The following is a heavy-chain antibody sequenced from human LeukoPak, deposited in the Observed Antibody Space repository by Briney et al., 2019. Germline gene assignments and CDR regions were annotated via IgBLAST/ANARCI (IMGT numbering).Heavy chain of an antibody. CDR1: AFIFSGHW. J-gene: IGHJ4*01. CDR3: ARLNYYTIFGVVTGYDY. CDR2: IKEDGSER. D-gene: IGHD3-3*01. Sequence: PGGSLRLSCEGSAFIFSGHWMNWVRQTPGKGLEWVASIKEDGSERQYVDSVKGRFSISRGNTKGSLFLQLNSLRAEDTAVYYCARLNYYTIFGVVTGYDYWGQGNPGHRLL. V-gene: IGHV3-7*03.